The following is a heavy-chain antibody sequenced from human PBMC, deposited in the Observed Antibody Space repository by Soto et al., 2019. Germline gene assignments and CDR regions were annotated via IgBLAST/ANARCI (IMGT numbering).Heavy chain of an antibody. CDR1: GYPFTSYA. CDR2: INAGNGNT. CDR3: ARARVPAAILGY. Sequence: QVRLVQSGAEVKKPGASVKVSCKASGYPFTSYAMHWVRQAPGQRLEWMGWINAGNGNTKYSQKFQGRVTITRDTAASTAYMELSSLRSEDTAVYYCARARVPAAILGYWGQGTLVTVSS. D-gene: IGHD2-2*01. V-gene: IGHV1-3*01. J-gene: IGHJ4*02.